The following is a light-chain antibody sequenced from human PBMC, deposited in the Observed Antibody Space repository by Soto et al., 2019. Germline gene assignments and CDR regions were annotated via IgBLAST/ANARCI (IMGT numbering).Light chain of an antibody. J-gene: IGLJ2*01. V-gene: IGLV1-40*01. CDR3: QSYDNSLSGHVV. Sequence: QSVLTQPPSVSGAPGQRVTISCTGSSSNIGALYDVNWYQQLPGTAPKLLIYDNNNRPSGVPDRFSGSKSGTSASLAITGLQAEYEADYYCQSYDNSLSGHVVFGGGTKVTVL. CDR1: SSNIGALYD. CDR2: DNN.